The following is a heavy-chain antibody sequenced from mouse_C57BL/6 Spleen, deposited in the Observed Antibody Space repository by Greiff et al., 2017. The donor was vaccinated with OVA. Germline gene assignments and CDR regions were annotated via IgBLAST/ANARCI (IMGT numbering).Heavy chain of an antibody. D-gene: IGHD2-3*01. CDR2: INPNNGGT. CDR1: GYTFPDSN. J-gene: IGHJ3*01. Sequence: VQLQQSGPELVKPGASVKIPCKASGYTFPDSNMDWVTQSHGKSLAWIGDINPNNGGTIYNQKFTGKATLTVDKSSSTAYMELRSLTSEDTAVYYCARLGYDGYYGFAYWGQGTLVTVSA. CDR3: ARLGYDGYYGFAY. V-gene: IGHV1-18*01.